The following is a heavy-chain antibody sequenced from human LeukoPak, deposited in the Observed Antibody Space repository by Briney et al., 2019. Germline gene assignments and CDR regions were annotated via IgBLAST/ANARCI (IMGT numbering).Heavy chain of an antibody. J-gene: IGHJ4*02. Sequence: ASVKVSCKASGGTFSSYTISWVRQAPGQGLEWMGRIIPILGIANYAQKLQGRVTITADKSTSTAYMELSSLRSEDTAVYYCAASTYYYDSSGYYYVDYWGQGTLVTVSS. D-gene: IGHD3-22*01. CDR2: IIPILGIA. CDR3: AASTYYYDSSGYYYVDY. CDR1: GGTFSSYT. V-gene: IGHV1-69*02.